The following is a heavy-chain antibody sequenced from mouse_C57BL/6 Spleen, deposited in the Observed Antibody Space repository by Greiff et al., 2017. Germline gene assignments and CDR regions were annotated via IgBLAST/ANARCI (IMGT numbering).Heavy chain of an antibody. CDR2: IDPGDGDT. CDR3: TTDGYTGYFDV. J-gene: IGHJ1*03. V-gene: IGHV14-1*01. CDR1: GFNIKDSN. Sequence: VQLQQSGAELVRPGASVKLSCTASGFNIKDSNMPWVKKRPEQGLEWIGRIDPGDGDTEYAPRFQGKATMTADTSSNTAYLQLSSLTSEDTAVYYCTTDGYTGYFDVWGTGTTVTVSS. D-gene: IGHD2-3*01.